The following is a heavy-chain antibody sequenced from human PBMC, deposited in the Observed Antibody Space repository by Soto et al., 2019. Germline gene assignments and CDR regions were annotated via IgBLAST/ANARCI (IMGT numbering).Heavy chain of an antibody. Sequence: EVQLVESGGGLIQPGGSLRLSCAVSGFTVSNNYMSWVRQAPGKGLEGVSVIYSGGYTAYGDSVKGRFTISRDNSKNTLFLQKNSRGAGDPPVYSGGTDRGGGGYWGQGTLVTVSS. J-gene: IGHJ4*02. CDR1: GFTVSNNY. V-gene: IGHV3-53*01. CDR2: IYSGGYT. CDR3: GTDRGGGGY. D-gene: IGHD3-10*01.